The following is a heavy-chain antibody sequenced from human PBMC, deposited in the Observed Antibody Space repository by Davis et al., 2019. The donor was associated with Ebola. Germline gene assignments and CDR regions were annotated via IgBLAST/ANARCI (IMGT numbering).Heavy chain of an antibody. CDR1: GFTFSSYG. Sequence: GESLKISCAASGFTFSSYGMSWVRQAPGKGLEWVANIKQDGSETYHVDSVRGRFTTSRDNANNSLYLQMNSLRADDTAVYYCARSFSGYFDLWGRGTLVTVSS. CDR3: ARSFSGYFDL. CDR2: IKQDGSET. V-gene: IGHV3-7*03. D-gene: IGHD1-14*01. J-gene: IGHJ2*01.